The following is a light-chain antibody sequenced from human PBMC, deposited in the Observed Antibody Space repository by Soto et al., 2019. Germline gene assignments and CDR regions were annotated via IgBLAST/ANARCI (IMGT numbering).Light chain of an antibody. CDR1: QGIGND. CDR2: TAS. CDR3: QQYNSYST. V-gene: IGKV1-17*01. J-gene: IGKJ1*01. Sequence: IQMTQSPSSLSASAGDRVTVTCRASQGIGNDLAWYQQKPGKTPKLLIYTASRLHTGVPSRFSGSGSGTEFTLTISSLQPDDFATYYCQQYNSYSTFGQGTKVDIK.